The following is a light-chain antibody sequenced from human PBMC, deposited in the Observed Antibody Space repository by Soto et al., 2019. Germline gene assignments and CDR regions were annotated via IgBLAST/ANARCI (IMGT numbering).Light chain of an antibody. Sequence: EAVMTQSPATLSVSPGERPTLSCRASQSVSSNLAWYQQKPGQAPRLLIYDASTRATGIPARFSGSGSGTEFTLTISSLQSEDVAVYYCQQYKTWPLTFGPGTKVDIK. CDR3: QQYKTWPLT. CDR1: QSVSSN. V-gene: IGKV3-15*01. CDR2: DAS. J-gene: IGKJ3*01.